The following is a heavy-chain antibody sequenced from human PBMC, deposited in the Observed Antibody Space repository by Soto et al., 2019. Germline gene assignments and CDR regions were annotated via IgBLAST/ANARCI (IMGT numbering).Heavy chain of an antibody. D-gene: IGHD1-1*01. CDR2: IKSDGSST. J-gene: IGHJ3*02. Sequence: EVQLVESGGGLVQPGGSLRLSCAASGFTFSSYWMHWVRQAPGKGLVWVSRIKSDGSSTSYVDSVKGRFTISRDNAKNTLYLQMNSLRAEDTAVYYCKTGTTNAFDIWGQGTMVTVSS. CDR3: KTGTTNAFDI. V-gene: IGHV3-74*01. CDR1: GFTFSSYW.